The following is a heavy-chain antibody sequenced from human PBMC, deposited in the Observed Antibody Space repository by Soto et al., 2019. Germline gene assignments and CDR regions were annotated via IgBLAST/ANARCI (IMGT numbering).Heavy chain of an antibody. D-gene: IGHD3-22*01. CDR3: AREQDSGYYLFDY. Sequence: AGGSLRLSCAASGFTFSSYGMHWVRQAPGKGLEWVAVIWYDGSNKYYADSVKGRFTISRDNSKNTLYLQMNSLRAEDTAVYYCAREQDSGYYLFDYWGQGTLVTVSS. CDR1: GFTFSSYG. CDR2: IWYDGSNK. J-gene: IGHJ4*02. V-gene: IGHV3-33*01.